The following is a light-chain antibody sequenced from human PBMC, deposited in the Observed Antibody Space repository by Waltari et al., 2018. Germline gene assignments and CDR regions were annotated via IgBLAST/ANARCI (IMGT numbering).Light chain of an antibody. Sequence: QSALTQPASVSGSPGQWITISCTGSNSDVGTYNNVSWYQQHPGKAPKLMIYDVSKRPSGVSDRFSGSKSGNTASLTISGLQAEDEADYYCSSYTSSSTLVFGGGTKVTVL. CDR3: SSYTSSSTLV. J-gene: IGLJ3*02. CDR1: NSDVGTYNN. V-gene: IGLV2-14*01. CDR2: DVS.